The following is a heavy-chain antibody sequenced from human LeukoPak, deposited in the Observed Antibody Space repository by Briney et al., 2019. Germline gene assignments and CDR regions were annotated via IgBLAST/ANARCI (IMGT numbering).Heavy chain of an antibody. J-gene: IGHJ4*02. CDR3: AHRSITTISTWDGDPFDY. Sequence: SGPTLVKPTQTLTLTCTFSGFSLSSSGVGVGWIRQPPGKALEWLAVVYWDDDKRYSPSLKNRLTITKDTSKNQVVLTMTNVDPVDTATYYCAHRSITTISTWDGDPFDYWGQGTLVTVSS. CDR1: GFSLSSSGVG. CDR2: VYWDDDK. V-gene: IGHV2-5*02. D-gene: IGHD1/OR15-1a*01.